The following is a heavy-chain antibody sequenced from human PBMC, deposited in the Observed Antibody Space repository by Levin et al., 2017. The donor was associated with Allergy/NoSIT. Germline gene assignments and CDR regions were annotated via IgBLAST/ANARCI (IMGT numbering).Heavy chain of an antibody. CDR3: AKVDAAAGYYYYGMDV. CDR1: GFTFSSYG. J-gene: IGHJ6*02. V-gene: IGHV3-30*18. D-gene: IGHD6-13*01. Sequence: GESLKISCAASGFTFSSYGMHWVRQAPGKGLEWVAVISYDGSNKYYADSVKGRFTISRDNSKNTLYLQMNSLRAEDTAVYYCAKVDAAAGYYYYGMDVWGQGTTVTVSS. CDR2: ISYDGSNK.